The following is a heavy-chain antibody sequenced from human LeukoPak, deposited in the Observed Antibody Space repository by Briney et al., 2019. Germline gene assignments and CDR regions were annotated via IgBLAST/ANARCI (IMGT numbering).Heavy chain of an antibody. V-gene: IGHV4-59*08. CDR1: GGSISSYY. CDR3: ARWSYYDSSGYYNFDY. CDR2: IYYSGST. Sequence: SETLSLACTVSGGSISSYYWSWTRQPPGKGLEWIGYIYYSGSTNYNPSLKSRVTISVDPSKNQFSLKLSSVTAADTAVYYCARWSYYDSSGYYNFDYWGLGTLVTVSS. D-gene: IGHD3-22*01. J-gene: IGHJ4*02.